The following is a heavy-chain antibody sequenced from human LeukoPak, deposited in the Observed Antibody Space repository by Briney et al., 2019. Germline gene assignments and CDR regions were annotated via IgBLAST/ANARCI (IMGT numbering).Heavy chain of an antibody. CDR3: AKDIPRGRAAAGTKVYYYYYYMDV. J-gene: IGHJ6*03. D-gene: IGHD6-13*01. Sequence: PGRSLRLSCAASGFTFDDYAMHWVRQAPGKGLEWVSGISWSSGSIGYADSVKGRFTISRDNAKNYLYLQMNSLRAEDTALYYCAKDIPRGRAAAGTKVYYYYYYMDVWGKGTTVTVSS. CDR2: ISWSSGSI. CDR1: GFTFDDYA. V-gene: IGHV3-9*01.